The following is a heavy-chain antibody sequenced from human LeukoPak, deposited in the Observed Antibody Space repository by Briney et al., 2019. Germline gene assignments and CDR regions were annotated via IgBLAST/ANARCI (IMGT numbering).Heavy chain of an antibody. D-gene: IGHD3-10*01. V-gene: IGHV1-8*01. CDR2: MSPNSENT. J-gene: IGHJ5*02. CDR3: ARVSTTMWLDP. Sequence: ASVKVSRKASGYTFGNYEINWVRQAIGQGLEWMGWMSPNSENTGYAQKFQGRVTMTRDISTSTAYMELSSLRSEDTAVYYCARVSTTMWLDPWGQGTLVTVSS. CDR1: GYTFGNYE.